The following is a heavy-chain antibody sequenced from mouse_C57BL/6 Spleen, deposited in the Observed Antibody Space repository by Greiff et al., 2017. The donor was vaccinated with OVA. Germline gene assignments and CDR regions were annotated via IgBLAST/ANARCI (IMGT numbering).Heavy chain of an antibody. V-gene: IGHV5-16*01. CDR2: INYDGSST. CDR3: ARVDDGAWFAY. J-gene: IGHJ3*01. CDR1: GFTFSDYY. Sequence: DVHLVESEGGLVQPGSSMKLSCTASGFTFSDYYMAWVRQVPEKGLEWVANINYDGSSTYYLDSLKSRFIISRDNAKNILYLQMSSLKSEDTATYYCARVDDGAWFAYWGQGTLVTVSA. D-gene: IGHD2-12*01.